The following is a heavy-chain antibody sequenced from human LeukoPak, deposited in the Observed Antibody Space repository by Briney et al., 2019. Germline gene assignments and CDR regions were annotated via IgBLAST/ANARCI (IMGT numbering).Heavy chain of an antibody. V-gene: IGHV3-53*01. Sequence: PGGSLRLSCAASGFTVSDNYMSGVRQAPGKGREGVSVIYSGGTTYYADSVKGRFTISRDNSKKPLHLQMSGLRAEDTAVYYCARNSFRVNTHYFYGMDVWGQGTTVTVSS. CDR2: IYSGGTT. J-gene: IGHJ6*02. D-gene: IGHD3-10*01. CDR1: GFTVSDNY. CDR3: ARNSFRVNTHYFYGMDV.